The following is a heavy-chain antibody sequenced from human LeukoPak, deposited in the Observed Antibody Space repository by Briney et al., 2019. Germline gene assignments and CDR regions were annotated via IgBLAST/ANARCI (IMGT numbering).Heavy chain of an antibody. J-gene: IGHJ4*02. CDR1: GGSLSGYY. V-gene: IGHV4-34*01. D-gene: IGHD6-13*01. Sequence: SETLSLTCAVYGGSLSGYYWSWIRQPPGKGLEWIGEINHSGSANYNPSLKSRVTISVDTSKNQFSLKLSSVTAADTAMYYCARLVVYSKVFDYWGQGTLVTVSS. CDR3: ARLVVYSKVFDY. CDR2: INHSGSA.